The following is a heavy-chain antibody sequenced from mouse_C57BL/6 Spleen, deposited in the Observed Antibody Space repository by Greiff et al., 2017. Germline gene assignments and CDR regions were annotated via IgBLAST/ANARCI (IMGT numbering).Heavy chain of an antibody. V-gene: IGHV1-59*01. CDR1: GYTFTSYW. CDR3: ARGIYGYYFDY. D-gene: IGHD1-1*01. CDR2: IDPSDSYT. J-gene: IGHJ2*01. Sequence: VQLQQPGAELVRPGTSVKLSCKASGYTFTSYWMHWVKQRPGQGLEWIGVIDPSDSYTNYNQKFKGKATLTVDTSSSTAYMQLSSLTSEDSAVYYCARGIYGYYFDYWGQGTTLTVSS.